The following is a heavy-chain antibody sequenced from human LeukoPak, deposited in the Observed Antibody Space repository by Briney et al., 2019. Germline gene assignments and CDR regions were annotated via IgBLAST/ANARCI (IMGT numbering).Heavy chain of an antibody. V-gene: IGHV3-23*01. CDR2: ISGSGGST. CDR3: AKAPTRPTWYSSSPDYFDY. J-gene: IGHJ4*02. CDR1: GFTFSSYA. D-gene: IGHD6-6*01. Sequence: GGSLRLSRAASGFTFSSYAMSWVRQAPGKGLEWVSAISGSGGSTYYADSVKGRFTISRDNSKNTLYLQMNSLRAEDTAVYYCAKAPTRPTWYSSSPDYFDYWGQGTLVTVSS.